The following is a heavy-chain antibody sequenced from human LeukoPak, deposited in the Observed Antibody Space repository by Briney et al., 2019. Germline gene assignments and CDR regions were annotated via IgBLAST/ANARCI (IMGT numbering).Heavy chain of an antibody. Sequence: PGGSLRLSCAASGFTFSSYSMNWVRQAPGKGLEWVSSISSSSSYIYYADSVKGRFTISRDNAKNSLYLQMNSLRAEDTAVYYCVRVGSMGFVVVPAAITTPFDYWGQGTLVTVSS. CDR2: ISSSSSYI. J-gene: IGHJ4*02. D-gene: IGHD2-2*02. V-gene: IGHV3-21*01. CDR3: VRVGSMGFVVVPAAITTPFDY. CDR1: GFTFSSYS.